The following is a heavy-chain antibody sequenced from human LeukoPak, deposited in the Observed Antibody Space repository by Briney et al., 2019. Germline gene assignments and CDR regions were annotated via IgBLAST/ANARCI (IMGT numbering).Heavy chain of an antibody. CDR3: ARAAYCGGDCYYYFDY. D-gene: IGHD2-21*02. Sequence: SETLSLTCTVSGGPISSYYWSWIRQPPGKGLEWIGYIYYSGSTNYNPSLKSRVTISVDTSKNQFPLKLSSVTAADTAVYFCARAAYCGGDCYYYFDYWGQGTLVTVSS. CDR1: GGPISSYY. CDR2: IYYSGST. J-gene: IGHJ4*02. V-gene: IGHV4-59*01.